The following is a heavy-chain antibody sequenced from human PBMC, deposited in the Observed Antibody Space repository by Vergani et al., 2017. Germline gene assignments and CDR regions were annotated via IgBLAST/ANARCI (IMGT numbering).Heavy chain of an antibody. D-gene: IGHD6-25*01. J-gene: IGHJ5*02. V-gene: IGHV3-21*01. CDR3: ATRIAAWFDP. CDR2: ISSSSSYI. Sequence: EVQLVESGGGLVKPGGSLRLSCAASGFTFSSYSMNWVRQAPGKGLEWVSSISSSSSYIYYADSVKGQFTISRDNAKNSLYLQMNSLRAEDTAVYYCATRIAAWFDPWGQGTLVTVSS. CDR1: GFTFSSYS.